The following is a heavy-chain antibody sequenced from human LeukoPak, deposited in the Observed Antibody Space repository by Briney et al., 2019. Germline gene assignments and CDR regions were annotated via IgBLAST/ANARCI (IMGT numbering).Heavy chain of an antibody. Sequence: SETLSLTCTVSGGSISSGSYYWSWIRQPPGKGLEWIGYIYYSGSTNYNPSLKSRVTISVDTSKNQFSLKLSSVTAADTAVYYCARVGDTVREVAYYYYYMDVWGKGTTVTVSS. CDR2: IYYSGST. D-gene: IGHD5-18*01. CDR1: GGSISSGSYY. J-gene: IGHJ6*03. CDR3: ARVGDTVREVAYYYYYMDV. V-gene: IGHV4-61*01.